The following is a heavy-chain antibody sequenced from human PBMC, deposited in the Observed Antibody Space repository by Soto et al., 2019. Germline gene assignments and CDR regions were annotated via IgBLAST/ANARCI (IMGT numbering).Heavy chain of an antibody. CDR3: ARDGLLGYFDY. J-gene: IGHJ4*02. V-gene: IGHV3-30-3*01. CDR2: ISYDGSNK. CDR1: GFTFSSYA. D-gene: IGHD3-16*01. Sequence: TGGSLRLSCAASGFTFSSYAMHWVRQAPGKGLEWVAVISYDGSNKYYADSVEGRFTISRDNSKNTLYLQMNSLRAEDTAVYYCARDGLLGYFDYWGQGTLVTVSS.